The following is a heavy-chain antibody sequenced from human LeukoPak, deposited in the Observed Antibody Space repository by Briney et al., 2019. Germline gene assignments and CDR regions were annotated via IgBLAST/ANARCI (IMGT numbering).Heavy chain of an antibody. CDR3: AREYYDFWSGPFDY. Sequence: GGSLRLSCAASGFTFSSYAMSWVRQAPGKGLEWVSAITGSGGSTYYADSVKGRFTISRDNSKNTLYLQMNSLRAEDTAVYYCAREYYDFWSGPFDYWGQGPLVTVSS. CDR2: ITGSGGST. CDR1: GFTFSSYA. V-gene: IGHV3-23*01. D-gene: IGHD3-3*01. J-gene: IGHJ4*02.